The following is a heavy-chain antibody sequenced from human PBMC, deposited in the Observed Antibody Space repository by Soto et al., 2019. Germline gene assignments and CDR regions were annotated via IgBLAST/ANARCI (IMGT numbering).Heavy chain of an antibody. CDR2: IDWDDDK. CDR1: GGSITSDYSC. V-gene: IGHV2-70*18. J-gene: IGHJ3*02. Sequence: TLSLTCTVSGGSITSDYSCWSWIRQPPGKALEWLALIDWDDDKYYSTSLKTRLTISKDTSKNQVVLTMAKMDPVDTATYYCARTPRYSGSPGAAFDIWGQGTMVTVSS. D-gene: IGHD1-26*01. CDR3: ARTPRYSGSPGAAFDI.